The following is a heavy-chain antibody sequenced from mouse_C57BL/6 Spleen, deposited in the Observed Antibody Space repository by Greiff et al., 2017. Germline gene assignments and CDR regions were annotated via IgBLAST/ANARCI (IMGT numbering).Heavy chain of an antibody. CDR3: ARDGYYYGSSYGAMDY. Sequence: EVQLQQSGPGMVKPSQSLSLTCTVTGYSITSGYDWHWIRHFPGNKLEWMGYISYSGSTNYNPSLKSRISITHDTSKNHFFLKLNSVTTEDTATYYCARDGYYYGSSYGAMDYWGQGTSVTVSS. J-gene: IGHJ4*01. CDR2: ISYSGST. V-gene: IGHV3-1*01. D-gene: IGHD1-1*01. CDR1: GYSITSGYD.